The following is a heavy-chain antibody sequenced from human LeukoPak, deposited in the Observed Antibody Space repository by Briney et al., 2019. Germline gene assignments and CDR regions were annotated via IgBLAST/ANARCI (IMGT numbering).Heavy chain of an antibody. D-gene: IGHD3-3*01. CDR1: GGSISSSSYY. Sequence: SETLSLTCTVSGGSISSSSYYWGWIRQPPGEGLEWIGSMYYSGSTYYNPSLKSRVTISVDTSNNQFSLKLSSVTAADTAVYYCARDATYYDFLFYFYMDVWGKGTTVTVSS. V-gene: IGHV4-39*07. CDR2: MYYSGST. J-gene: IGHJ6*03. CDR3: ARDATYYDFLFYFYMDV.